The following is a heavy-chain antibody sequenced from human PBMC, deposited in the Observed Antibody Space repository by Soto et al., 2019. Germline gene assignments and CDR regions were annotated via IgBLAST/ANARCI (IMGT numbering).Heavy chain of an antibody. CDR3: ARKWYGELGEGWFDP. CDR2: ISSDGTNK. Sequence: QVQLVESGGDVVQPGRSLRLSCAASGFTFSDYAMHWVHQTPGTGLEWLALISSDGTNKYYADCVKGRFTISRDNSKDTLFLQINSLTVEDTAVYYCARKWYGELGEGWFDPWGQGTLVTVSS. J-gene: IGHJ5*02. D-gene: IGHD3-10*01. CDR1: GFTFSDYA. V-gene: IGHV3-30-3*01.